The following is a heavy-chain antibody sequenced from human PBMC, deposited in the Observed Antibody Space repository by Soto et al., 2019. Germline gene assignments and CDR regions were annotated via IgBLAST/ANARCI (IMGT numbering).Heavy chain of an antibody. CDR3: TIVRVADSALDH. V-gene: IGHV3-30*02. CDR2: MSYDGSDT. D-gene: IGHD3-10*02. CDR1: GFIFSNNG. J-gene: IGHJ4*02. Sequence: GGSLRLCCVGSGFIFSNNGMHWVRQTPGKGLEWVAFMSYDGSDTFYADSVKGRFTISRDNSKNTLFLHMSNLRGDDTAMYYCTIVRVADSALDHWGQGTLVTVSS.